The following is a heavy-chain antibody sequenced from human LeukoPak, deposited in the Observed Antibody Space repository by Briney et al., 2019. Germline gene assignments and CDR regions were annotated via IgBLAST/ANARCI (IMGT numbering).Heavy chain of an antibody. D-gene: IGHD3-22*01. J-gene: IGHJ3*02. CDR2: IYYSGST. CDR1: GGSISSGGYY. Sequence: SETLSLTCTVSGGSISSGGYYWGWIRQHPGKGLEWIGYIYYSGSTYYNPSLKSRVTISVDTSKNQFSLKLSSVTAADTAVYYCAREADYYDSSGYPRGAFDIWGQGTMVTVSS. CDR3: AREADYYDSSGYPRGAFDI. V-gene: IGHV4-31*03.